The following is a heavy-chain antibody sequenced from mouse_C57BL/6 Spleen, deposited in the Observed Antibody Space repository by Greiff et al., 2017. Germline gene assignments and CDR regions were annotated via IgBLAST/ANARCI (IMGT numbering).Heavy chain of an antibody. V-gene: IGHV1-53*01. Sequence: QVQLQQPGTELVKPGASVKLSCKASGYTFTSYWMHWVKQRPGQGLEWIGNINPSNGGTNYNEKFKSKATLTVDKSSSTAYMQLSSLTSEASAVYYCVKGGDYDYDDYYAMDYWGQGTSVTVSS. CDR1: GYTFTSYW. CDR2: INPSNGGT. J-gene: IGHJ4*01. CDR3: VKGGDYDYDDYYAMDY. D-gene: IGHD2-4*01.